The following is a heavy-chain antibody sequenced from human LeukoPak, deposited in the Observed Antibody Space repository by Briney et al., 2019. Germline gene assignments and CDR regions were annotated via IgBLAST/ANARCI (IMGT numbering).Heavy chain of an antibody. CDR2: ISGSGGST. CDR3: ATTEVVPAAITFDY. CDR1: GFTFSNYW. J-gene: IGHJ4*02. D-gene: IGHD2-2*02. Sequence: GGSLRLSCATSGFTFSNYWMSWVRQAPGKGLEWVSAISGSGGSTYYADSVKGRFTISRDNSENTLYLQMNSLRAEDTAVYYCATTEVVPAAITFDYWGQGTLVTVSS. V-gene: IGHV3-23*01.